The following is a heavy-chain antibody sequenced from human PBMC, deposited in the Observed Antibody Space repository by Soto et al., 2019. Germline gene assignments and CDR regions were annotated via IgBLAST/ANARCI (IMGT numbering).Heavy chain of an antibody. Sequence: GGSLRISCSASGFTFSSYSMNWVRQAPGKGLEWVSYISSSSSTIYYADSVKGRFTISRDNAKNSLYLQMNSLRAEDTAVYYCAREGVATICDYWGQGTLVTVSS. CDR1: GFTFSSYS. CDR2: ISSSSSTI. J-gene: IGHJ4*02. D-gene: IGHD5-12*01. CDR3: AREGVATICDY. V-gene: IGHV3-48*01.